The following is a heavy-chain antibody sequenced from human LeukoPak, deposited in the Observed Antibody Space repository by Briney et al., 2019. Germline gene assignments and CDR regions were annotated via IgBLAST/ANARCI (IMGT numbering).Heavy chain of an antibody. J-gene: IGHJ4*02. CDR2: IIPIFGTA. Sequence: SVKVSCKASGGTFSSYAISWVRQAPGQGLEWMGGIIPIFGTANYAQKFQGRVTITTDESTSTAYMELSSLRSEDTAVYYCARNFRSVVPAAIFDYWGQGTLVTVSS. CDR1: GGTFSSYA. V-gene: IGHV1-69*05. D-gene: IGHD2-2*02. CDR3: ARNFRSVVPAAIFDY.